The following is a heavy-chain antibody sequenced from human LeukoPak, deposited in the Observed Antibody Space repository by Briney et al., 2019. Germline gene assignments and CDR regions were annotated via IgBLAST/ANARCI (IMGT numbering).Heavy chain of an antibody. CDR3: ARGDGCCSSTSCYRMFDP. D-gene: IGHD2-2*01. Sequence: GGSLRLSCAASGVTFSSYSMNWVRQAPGKGLEWVSSISTSSSYIYYADSVKGRFNISRDNAKNSLYLQMNSLRGEDTAVYYCARGDGCCSSTSCYRMFDPWGQGTLVTVSS. V-gene: IGHV3-21*01. CDR2: ISTSSSYI. J-gene: IGHJ5*02. CDR1: GVTFSSYS.